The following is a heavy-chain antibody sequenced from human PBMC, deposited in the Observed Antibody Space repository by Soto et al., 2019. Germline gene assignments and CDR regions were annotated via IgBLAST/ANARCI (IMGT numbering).Heavy chain of an antibody. CDR1: GGSISSGGYS. D-gene: IGHD1-26*01. Sequence: PSETLSLTCAVSGGSISSGGYSWSWIRQPPGKGLEWIGYIYHSGSTYYNPSLKSRVTISVDRSKNQFSLKLSSVTAADTAVYYCARALVGYYYGMDVWGQGTTVTVSS. CDR3: ARALVGYYYGMDV. V-gene: IGHV4-30-2*01. J-gene: IGHJ6*02. CDR2: IYHSGST.